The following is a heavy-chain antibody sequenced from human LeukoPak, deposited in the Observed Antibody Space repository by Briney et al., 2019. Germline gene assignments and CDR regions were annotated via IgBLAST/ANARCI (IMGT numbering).Heavy chain of an antibody. CDR3: ARKQLDGTYSCDY. D-gene: IGHD6-6*01. J-gene: IGHJ4*02. V-gene: IGHV1-46*01. CDR2: LSPSGGST. CDR1: GYTFTNYY. Sequence: ASVKLSCKASGYTFTNYYMHWVRQAPGQGLEWMGILSPSGGSTSYAQKFQGRVTMTRDTSTSTVYMELSSLRADDTAVYYCARKQLDGTYSCDYSGQRTLFTASS.